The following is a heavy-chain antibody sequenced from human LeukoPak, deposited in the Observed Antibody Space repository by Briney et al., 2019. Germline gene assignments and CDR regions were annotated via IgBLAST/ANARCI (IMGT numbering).Heavy chain of an antibody. J-gene: IGHJ4*02. CDR2: IYSGGST. D-gene: IGHD6-19*01. CDR3: ARDRLEAVAGDDYLDY. CDR1: GFTVSSNY. Sequence: GGSLRLSCAASGFTVSSNYMSWVRQAPGKGLEWVSVIYSGGSTYYADSVKGRFTISRDNSKNTLYLQMNSLRAEDTAVYYCARDRLEAVAGDDYLDYWGQGTLVTVSS. V-gene: IGHV3-66*01.